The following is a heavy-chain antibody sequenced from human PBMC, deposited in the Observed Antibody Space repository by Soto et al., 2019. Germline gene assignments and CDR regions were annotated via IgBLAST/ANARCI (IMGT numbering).Heavy chain of an antibody. J-gene: IGHJ4*02. CDR3: MGGGWGDSPIDY. CDR2: INPSNEVT. Sequence: GASVKVSCKTSGYTFSAYYVHWARRAPGRGFQWLGWINPSNEVTTFSDFFQGRITMTRDTSTNTVHMDLNSLPSDDTAVDYGMGGGWGDSPIDYWGQGTQVTVSS. CDR1: GYTFSAYY. V-gene: IGHV1-2*07. D-gene: IGHD1-26*01.